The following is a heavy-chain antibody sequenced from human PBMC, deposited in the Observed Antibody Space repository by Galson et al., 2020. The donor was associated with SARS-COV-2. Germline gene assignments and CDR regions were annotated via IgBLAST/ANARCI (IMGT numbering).Heavy chain of an antibody. CDR1: GGSISSSSYY. CDR3: AREDNGESQVYYYYYGMDV. J-gene: IGHJ6*02. CDR2: IHYSGST. Sequence: SETLSLTCTVSGGSISSSSYYWGWIRQPPGKGLEWIGSIHYSGSTYYNPSLKSRVTISVDTSKNQFSLKLSSVTAADTAVYYCAREDNGESQVYYYYYGMDVWGQGTTVTVSS. D-gene: IGHD3-10*01. V-gene: IGHV4-39*07.